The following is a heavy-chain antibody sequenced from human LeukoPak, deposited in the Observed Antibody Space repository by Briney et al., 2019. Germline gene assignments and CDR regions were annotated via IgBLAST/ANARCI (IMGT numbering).Heavy chain of an antibody. D-gene: IGHD1-26*01. Sequence: GGSLRLSCAASGFTFSSNWMSWVRQAPGKGLEWVANIKQDGSEKYYVDSVKGRFTISRDNAKNSLYLQMNSLRAEDTAVYYCARDPWELLDYFDYWGQGTLVTVSS. CDR3: ARDPWELLDYFDY. J-gene: IGHJ4*02. V-gene: IGHV3-7*01. CDR2: IKQDGSEK. CDR1: GFTFSSNW.